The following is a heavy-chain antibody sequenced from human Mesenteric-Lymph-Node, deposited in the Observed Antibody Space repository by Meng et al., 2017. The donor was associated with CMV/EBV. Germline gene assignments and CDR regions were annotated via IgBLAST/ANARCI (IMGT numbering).Heavy chain of an antibody. CDR3: AKDRYGERGDFDY. CDR2: IWYDGSNK. Sequence: GGSLRLSCAASGFTFSSYGMHWVRQAPGKGLEWVAVIWYDGSNKYYADSVKGRFTISRDNSKNTLYLQMNSLRAEDTAVYYCAKDRYGERGDFDYWGQGTLVTVSS. V-gene: IGHV3-30*02. CDR1: GFTFSSYG. J-gene: IGHJ4*02. D-gene: IGHD4-17*01.